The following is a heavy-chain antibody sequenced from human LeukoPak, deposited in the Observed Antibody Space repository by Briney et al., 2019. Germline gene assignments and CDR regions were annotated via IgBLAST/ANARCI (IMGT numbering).Heavy chain of an antibody. CDR3: TRGMDIVIVPAATLDY. CDR1: GFTFSSYW. J-gene: IGHJ4*02. V-gene: IGHV3-7*04. CDR2: IKQDGSEK. Sequence: GGSLRLSCVASGFTFSSYWMNWVRQAPGKGLEWVANIKQDGSEKYYVDSVKGRFTISRDNAKNTLYLQMNSLRAEDTAVYYCTRGMDIVIVPAATLDYWGQGTLVTVSS. D-gene: IGHD2-2*03.